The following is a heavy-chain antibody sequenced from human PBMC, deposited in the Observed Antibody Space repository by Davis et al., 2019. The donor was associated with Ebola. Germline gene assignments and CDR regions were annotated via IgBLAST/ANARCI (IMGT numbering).Heavy chain of an antibody. Sequence: GESLKISCAASGFTFSSYAMHWVRQAPGKGLEWVAVISYDGSNKYYADSVKGRFTISRDNAKNSLHLQMNSLRAEDTALYYCTRGEWELLWGQGTLVTVSS. V-gene: IGHV3-30*04. J-gene: IGHJ4*02. CDR1: GFTFSSYA. D-gene: IGHD1-26*01. CDR2: ISYDGSNK. CDR3: TRGEWELL.